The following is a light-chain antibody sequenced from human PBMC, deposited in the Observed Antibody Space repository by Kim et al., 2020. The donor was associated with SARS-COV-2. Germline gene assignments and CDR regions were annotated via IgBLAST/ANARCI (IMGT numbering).Light chain of an antibody. CDR2: QNG. CDR1: NLGDKL. V-gene: IGLV3-1*01. J-gene: IGLJ3*02. CDR3: QAWDSTTAV. Sequence: YELTQPPSVSVSPGQTASITCSGDNLGDKLASWYQQKAGQSPVVVMYQNGKRPSGIPERFSGSNSGNTATLTIRATQAMDEAAYFCQAWDSTTAVFGGGTQLTVL.